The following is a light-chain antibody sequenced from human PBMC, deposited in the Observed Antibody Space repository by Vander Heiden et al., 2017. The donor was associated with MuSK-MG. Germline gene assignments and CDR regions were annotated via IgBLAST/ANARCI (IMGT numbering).Light chain of an antibody. V-gene: IGKV3-20*01. CDR2: GAS. CDR1: QSVSSSY. CDR3: QQDGSSPQT. J-gene: IGKJ1*01. Sequence: EIVLTQSPGTLSLSPGERATLSYRASQSVSSSYLAWYQQKPGQAPRLLIYGASSRVTGIPDRFSGSGSGTDFTLTIGRLEPEDFAVYYCQQDGSSPQTFGQGTKVEIK.